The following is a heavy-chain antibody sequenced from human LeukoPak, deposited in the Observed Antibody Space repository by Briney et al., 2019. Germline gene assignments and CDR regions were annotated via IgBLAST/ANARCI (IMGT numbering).Heavy chain of an antibody. Sequence: SETLSLICAVYGGSFSGYYWSWSRQPPGKGLEWIGEINHSGSTNYNPSLKSRVTISVDTSKNQFSLKLSSVTAADTAVYYCARDRDIVVVPAALPYYGMDVWGKGTTVTVSS. J-gene: IGHJ6*04. D-gene: IGHD2-2*01. V-gene: IGHV4-34*01. CDR3: ARDRDIVVVPAALPYYGMDV. CDR2: INHSGST. CDR1: GGSFSGYY.